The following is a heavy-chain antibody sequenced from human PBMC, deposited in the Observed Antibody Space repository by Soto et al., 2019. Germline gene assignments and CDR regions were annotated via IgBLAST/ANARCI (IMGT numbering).Heavy chain of an antibody. J-gene: IGHJ4*02. CDR3: EKAGGIAVPGPLFAY. Sequence: GGSLRLSCAASGFTFSSYAMSWVRQAPGKGLEWVSAISGTGSSTNYADSVEGRFTISRDNSKNTLYLQMSSLRAADTTVYYCEKAGGIAVPGPLFAYWGQGASVPVSS. CDR1: GFTFSSYA. D-gene: IGHD6-19*01. V-gene: IGHV3-23*01. CDR2: ISGTGSST.